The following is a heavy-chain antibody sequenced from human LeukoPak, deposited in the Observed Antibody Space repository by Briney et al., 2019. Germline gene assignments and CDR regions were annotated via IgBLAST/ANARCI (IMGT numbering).Heavy chain of an antibody. CDR2: IKQDGSEK. J-gene: IGHJ6*02. D-gene: IGHD4-17*01. V-gene: IGHV3-7*01. CDR3: ARIDGDSSAYYYYGMDV. Sequence: GGSLRLSCAASGFTFSSYWMSWVRQAPGKGLEWVANIKQDGSEKYYVDSVKGRFTISRDNAKNSLYLQMNSLRAEDTAVYYCARIDGDSSAYYYYGMDVWGQGTTVTVSS. CDR1: GFTFSSYW.